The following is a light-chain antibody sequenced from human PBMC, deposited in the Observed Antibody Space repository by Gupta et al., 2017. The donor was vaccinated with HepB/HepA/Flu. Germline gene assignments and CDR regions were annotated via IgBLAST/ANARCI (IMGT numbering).Light chain of an antibody. V-gene: IGKV4-1*01. J-gene: IGKJ4*01. CDR3: QQYYSSPLT. CDR1: QNLLYSSNNKNY. CDR2: WAS. Sequence: DIVMTQSPDSLAVSLGERATINCKSSQNLLYSSNNKNYLAWYQQKPGQSPKLLIYWASTRESGVTDRFSGSGSGTDFTLTISSLQAEDVAIYYCQQYYSSPLTFGGGTKVEIK.